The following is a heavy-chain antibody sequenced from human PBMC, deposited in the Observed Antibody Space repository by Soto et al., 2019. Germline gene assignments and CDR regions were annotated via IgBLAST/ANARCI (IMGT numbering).Heavy chain of an antibody. Sequence: GGSLRLSCAASGFTFSSYDMHWVRQATGKGLEWVSAIGTAGDTYYPGSVKGRFTISRENAKNSLYLQMNSLRAGDTAVYYCARSLTVYDFYGMDVWGQGTTVTVSS. V-gene: IGHV3-13*01. CDR2: IGTAGDT. CDR1: GFTFSSYD. CDR3: ARSLTVYDFYGMDV. D-gene: IGHD3-3*01. J-gene: IGHJ6*02.